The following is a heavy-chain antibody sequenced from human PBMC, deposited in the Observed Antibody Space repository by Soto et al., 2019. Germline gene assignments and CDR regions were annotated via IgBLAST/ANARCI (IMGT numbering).Heavy chain of an antibody. CDR1: GYSFTTYS. V-gene: IGHV5-51*01. D-gene: IGHD6-6*01. CDR3: ARHKKISDRHNYFDY. CDR2: IYPGDSDT. J-gene: IGHJ4*02. Sequence: GESLTISDNASGYSFTTYSSGWVRSLPGKGLEWMGIIYPGDSDTRCSPSFQGQVTISADKSISTAYLQWSSLKASDTAMYYCARHKKISDRHNYFDYWGQGSQVTVSS.